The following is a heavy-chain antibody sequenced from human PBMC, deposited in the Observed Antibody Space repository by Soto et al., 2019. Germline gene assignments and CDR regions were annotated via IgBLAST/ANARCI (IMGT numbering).Heavy chain of an antibody. Sequence: EVQLLESGGGLVQPGGSLRLSCAASGFTFSSYAMSWVRQAPGKGLEWVSAISGSGGSTYYADSVKGRFTISRDNSKNTVYLQMNSLRAEDTAVYYCAKGRGRGVECRWQQLVRCRGSNYFDYWGQGTLVTVSS. V-gene: IGHV3-23*01. CDR3: AKGRGRGVECRWQQLVRCRGSNYFDY. D-gene: IGHD6-13*01. CDR1: GFTFSSYA. CDR2: ISGSGGST. J-gene: IGHJ4*02.